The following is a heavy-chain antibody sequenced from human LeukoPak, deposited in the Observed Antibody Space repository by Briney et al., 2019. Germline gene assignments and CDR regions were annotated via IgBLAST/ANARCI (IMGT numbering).Heavy chain of an antibody. V-gene: IGHV3-7*01. D-gene: IGHD3-3*01. CDR3: ARDGYYDFRSGYFDSYMDV. J-gene: IGHJ6*04. CDR1: GFTFSSYW. CDR2: IKQDGSEK. Sequence: PGGSLRLSCAASGFTFSSYWMSWVRQAPGKGLEWVANIKQDGSEKYYVDSVKGRFTISRDNAKNSLYLQMNSLRAEDTAVYYCARDGYYDFRSGYFDSYMDVWGKGTTVTVSS.